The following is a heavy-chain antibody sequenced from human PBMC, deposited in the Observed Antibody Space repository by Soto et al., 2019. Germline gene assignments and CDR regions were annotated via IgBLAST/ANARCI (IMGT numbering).Heavy chain of an antibody. J-gene: IGHJ6*02. CDR1: GYTFTNYG. CDR3: ARRQWLVGGYYYGMDV. V-gene: IGHV1-18*01. D-gene: IGHD6-19*01. CDR2: NSAYNGNT. Sequence: QVQLVQSGAEVKKPGASVKVSCKASGYTFTNYGISWVRQAPGQGLEWMGWNSAYNGNTKYAQKLQGRVTMTTDTSTSTAYMELRSLRSDDTAVYYCARRQWLVGGYYYGMDVWGQGTTVTVSS.